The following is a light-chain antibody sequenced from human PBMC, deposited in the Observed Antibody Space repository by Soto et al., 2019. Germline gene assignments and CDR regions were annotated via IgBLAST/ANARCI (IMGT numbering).Light chain of an antibody. J-gene: IGKJ2*01. CDR3: QQYGSSPPYT. V-gene: IGKV3-20*01. CDR1: QSVSSSY. Sequence: DIVLTQSPGTLSLSPGERATLSCRASQSVSSSYLAWYQQKPGQAPRLLIYGASSRATGIPDRFSGSGSWTDITLTTSRLEPEEFAVYYCQQYGSSPPYTFGQGTKLEIK. CDR2: GAS.